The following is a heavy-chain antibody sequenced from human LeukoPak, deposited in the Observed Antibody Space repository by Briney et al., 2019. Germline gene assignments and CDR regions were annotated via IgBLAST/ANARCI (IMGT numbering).Heavy chain of an antibody. Sequence: SETLSLTCSVSGGSISSYYWSWIRQPPGKGLEWIGYMYYSGSTNYNPSLKSRVTMSVDTSKNQFSLKLNSVTAADTAVYYCARRAGAYSHPYDYWGQGTLVTVSS. CDR2: MYYSGST. D-gene: IGHD4/OR15-4a*01. J-gene: IGHJ4*02. CDR1: GGSISSYY. V-gene: IGHV4-59*01. CDR3: ARRAGAYSHPYDY.